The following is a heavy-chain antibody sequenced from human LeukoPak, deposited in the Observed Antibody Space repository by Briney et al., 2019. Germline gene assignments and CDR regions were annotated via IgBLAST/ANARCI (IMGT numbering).Heavy chain of an antibody. CDR1: GFTFSSYW. J-gene: IGHJ4*02. CDR2: IKQDGSEK. V-gene: IGHV3-7*03. CDR3: ARDKGDYDTSGSLFVF. D-gene: IGHD3-22*01. Sequence: PGGSLRLSCAASGFTFSSYWMSWVRQAPGTGLEWVANIKQDGSEKYYVDSVKGRFTISRDNAKNSLYLQMNSLRAEDTAVYYCARDKGDYDTSGSLFVFGGQGTLVTVSS.